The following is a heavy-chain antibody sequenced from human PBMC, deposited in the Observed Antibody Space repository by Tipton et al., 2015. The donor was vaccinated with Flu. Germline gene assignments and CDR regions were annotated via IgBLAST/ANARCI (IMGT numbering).Heavy chain of an antibody. CDR1: GGSISSSSHY. CDR3: AKVLFGWVES. CDR2: IYYTGYP. Sequence: TLSLTCTVSGGSISSSSHYWGWIRQAPGRGLEWVGSIYYTGYPYYNSSLKSRLAMSIYTSKKQFSLRLSSVTAADTAVYYCAKVLFGWVESWAQGTLVTVSS. J-gene: IGHJ5*01. D-gene: IGHD3-16*01. V-gene: IGHV4-39*07.